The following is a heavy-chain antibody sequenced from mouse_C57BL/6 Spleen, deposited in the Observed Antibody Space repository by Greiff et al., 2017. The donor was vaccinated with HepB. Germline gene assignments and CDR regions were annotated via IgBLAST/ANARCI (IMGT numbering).Heavy chain of an antibody. CDR3: ARDRQLHYYFDY. D-gene: IGHD1-1*01. CDR1: GFTFRSYA. CDR2: ISDGGSYT. V-gene: IGHV5-4*01. Sequence: DVMLVESGGGLVKPGGSLKLSCAASGFTFRSYAMSWVRQTPEKRLEWVATISDGGSYTYYPDNVKGRFTISRDNAKNNLYLQMSHLKSEDTAMYYCARDRQLHYYFDYWGQGTTLTVSS. J-gene: IGHJ2*01.